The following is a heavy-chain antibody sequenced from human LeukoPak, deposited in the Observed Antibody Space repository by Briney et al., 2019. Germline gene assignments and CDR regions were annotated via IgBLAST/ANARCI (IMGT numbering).Heavy chain of an antibody. CDR2: ISGSGGST. CDR3: ARDPRSSSWYYFDY. V-gene: IGHV3-23*01. D-gene: IGHD6-13*01. CDR1: GFTFSSYA. Sequence: PGGSLRLSCAASGFTFSSYAMSWVRQAPGKGLEWVSAISGSGGSTYYADSVKGRFTISRDNSKNTLYLQMNSLRAEDTAVYYCARDPRSSSWYYFDYWGQGTLVTVSS. J-gene: IGHJ4*02.